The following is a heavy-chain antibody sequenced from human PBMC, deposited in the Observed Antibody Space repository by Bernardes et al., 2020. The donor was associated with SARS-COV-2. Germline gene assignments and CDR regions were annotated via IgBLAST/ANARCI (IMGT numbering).Heavy chain of an antibody. CDR1: GGSISSSSYY. Sequence: TLSLTCTVSGGSISSSSYYWGWIRQPPGKGLEWIGSIYYSGSTYYNPSLKSRVTISVDTSKNQFSLKLSSVTAADTAVYYCARHGCSSTSCYWRNWFDPWGQGTLVNVSS. V-gene: IGHV4-39*01. J-gene: IGHJ5*02. CDR3: ARHGCSSTSCYWRNWFDP. D-gene: IGHD2-2*01. CDR2: IYYSGST.